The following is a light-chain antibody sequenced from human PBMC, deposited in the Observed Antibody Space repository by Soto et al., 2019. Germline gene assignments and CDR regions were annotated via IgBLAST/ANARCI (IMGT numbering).Light chain of an antibody. Sequence: IVLTQSPATLSLSPGERATLSCRASQSVGSSLAWYQQKPGQPPRLLIYAASNRATGIPAWFSGSGAGKDFTLTISGLEPEDFAVYYWQQRSSWFNFGQGTKLDIK. CDR2: AAS. CDR3: QQRSSWFN. CDR1: QSVGSS. J-gene: IGKJ2*01. V-gene: IGKV3D-11*02.